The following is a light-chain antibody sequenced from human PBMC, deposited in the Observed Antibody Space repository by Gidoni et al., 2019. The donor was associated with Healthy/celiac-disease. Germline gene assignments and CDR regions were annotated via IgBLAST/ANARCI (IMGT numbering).Light chain of an antibody. CDR3: QQRGT. CDR1: QSVSSY. V-gene: IGKV3-11*01. Sequence: EIVLTQSPATLSLSPGERATLSCRASQSVSSYLDWYQQKPGQAPRLLIYDASNRATGSPARFSGSGSGTDFTLTISSLEPEDFAVYYCQQRGTFGPGTKVDIK. J-gene: IGKJ3*01. CDR2: DAS.